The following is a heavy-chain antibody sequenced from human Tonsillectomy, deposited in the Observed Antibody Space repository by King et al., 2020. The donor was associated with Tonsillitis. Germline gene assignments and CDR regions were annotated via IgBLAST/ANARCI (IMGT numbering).Heavy chain of an antibody. Sequence: VQLQQWGAGLLKPSETLSLTCAVYGGSFSTYYWSWIRQPPGKGLEWMGDINDSGSTKYNPSLKSRVTLSADTSKNKISLKLSSVTAADTAVYYCARCYYYNSGSQEFAYWGQGTLVTVSS. V-gene: IGHV4-34*01. CDR3: ARCYYYNSGSQEFAY. D-gene: IGHD3-22*01. J-gene: IGHJ4*02. CDR2: INDSGST. CDR1: GGSFSTYY.